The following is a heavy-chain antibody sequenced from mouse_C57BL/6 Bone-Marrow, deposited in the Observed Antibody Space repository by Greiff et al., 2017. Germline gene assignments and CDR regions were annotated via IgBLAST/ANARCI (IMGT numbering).Heavy chain of an antibody. D-gene: IGHD4-1*01. CDR1: GYTFTGYW. CDR3: ARLTGTRGFAY. Sequence: VQLQQSGAELMKPGASVKLSCKATGYTFTGYWIEWVKQRPGHGLEWIGEILPGSGSTNYNEKFKGKATFTADTSSNTAYMPLSSLTTEDAAIYYCARLTGTRGFAYWGQGTLVTVSA. V-gene: IGHV1-9*01. J-gene: IGHJ3*01. CDR2: ILPGSGST.